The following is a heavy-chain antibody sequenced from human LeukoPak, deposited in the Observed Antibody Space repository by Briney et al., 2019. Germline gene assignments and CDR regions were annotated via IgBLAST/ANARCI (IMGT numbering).Heavy chain of an antibody. Sequence: PGGSLRLSCAASGFTFSSYAMSWVRQAPGKGLEWVSAISGSGGSTYYADSVKGRFTISRDNSKNTLYLQMNSLRAEDTAVYYCAKDYIGYYDILTGYTPRAEGGYYYGMDVWGQGTTVTVSS. J-gene: IGHJ6*02. CDR2: ISGSGGST. V-gene: IGHV3-23*01. CDR3: AKDYIGYYDILTGYTPRAEGGYYYGMDV. CDR1: GFTFSSYA. D-gene: IGHD3-9*01.